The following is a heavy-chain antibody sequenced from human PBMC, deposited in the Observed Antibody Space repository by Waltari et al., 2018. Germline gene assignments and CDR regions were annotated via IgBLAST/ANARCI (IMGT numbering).Heavy chain of an antibody. CDR2: IDDSGST. Sequence: QVQLQESGPGLVKPSETLSLPCHVSGGSFSSHYWSWIRQPPGKGLEWIGYIDDSGSTSYNPSLRSRVTISVDTSARQFSLKLSSATAADTAVYYCARDHYYGSGSYYGFDYWGQGKLVTVSS. V-gene: IGHV4-59*11. CDR1: GGSFSSHY. CDR3: ARDHYYGSGSYYGFDY. J-gene: IGHJ4*02. D-gene: IGHD3-10*01.